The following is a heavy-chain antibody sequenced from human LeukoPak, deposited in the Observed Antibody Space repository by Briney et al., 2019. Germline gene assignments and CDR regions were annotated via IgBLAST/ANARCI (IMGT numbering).Heavy chain of an antibody. Sequence: PSETLSLTCAVSGYSISSGYYWGWIRQPPGKGLEWTGSIYHSGSTYYNPSLKSRVTISVDTSKNQFSLKLSSVTAANTAVYYCARRNTMVRGVIPQRGRFDYWGQGTLVTVSS. CDR3: ARRNTMVRGVIPQRGRFDY. J-gene: IGHJ4*02. CDR2: IYHSGST. V-gene: IGHV4-38-2*01. D-gene: IGHD3-10*01. CDR1: GYSISSGYY.